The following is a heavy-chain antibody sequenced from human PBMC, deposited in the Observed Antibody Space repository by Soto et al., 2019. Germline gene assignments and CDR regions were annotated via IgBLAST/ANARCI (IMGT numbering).Heavy chain of an antibody. CDR2: IYYSGST. Sequence: QVQLQESGPGLVKPSQTLSLTCTVSGGSISSGDYYWSWIRQPPGKGLEWIGYIYYSGSTYYNPSLKSRVTISVDTSKNQFSLKLSSVTAADTAVYYCARVSAPYRRLPSGGSSIWFDPWGQGTLVTVSS. CDR1: GGSISSGDYY. J-gene: IGHJ5*02. V-gene: IGHV4-30-4*01. D-gene: IGHD2-15*01. CDR3: ARVSAPYRRLPSGGSSIWFDP.